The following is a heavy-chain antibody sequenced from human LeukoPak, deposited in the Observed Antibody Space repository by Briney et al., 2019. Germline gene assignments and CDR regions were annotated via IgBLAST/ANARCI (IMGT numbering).Heavy chain of an antibody. CDR2: IYPGDSDT. D-gene: IGHD4-11*01. J-gene: IGHJ3*02. V-gene: IGHV5-51*01. CDR3: ARPMTTITSFTFDI. Sequence: GESLKISCKGSGYRFSSDWIGWVRQMPGKGLEWMGIIYPGDSDTRYSPSFQGQVTFSADKSISTAYLQWSSLKASDTALYYCARPMTTITSFTFDIWGQGTMVTVSS. CDR1: GYRFSSDW.